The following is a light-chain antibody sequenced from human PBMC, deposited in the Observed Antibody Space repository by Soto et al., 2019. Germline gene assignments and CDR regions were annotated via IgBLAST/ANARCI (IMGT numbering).Light chain of an antibody. Sequence: QSVLTQPPSVSVAPGQKVNISCSGSSSNIGNDYVSWYQQVPGTAPKLLIYDNDKRPSGITDRISGSKSGTSATLGITGLQTGDEADYHCATWDNSLSSVIFGGGTKLTVL. J-gene: IGLJ2*01. CDR1: SSNIGNDY. V-gene: IGLV1-51*01. CDR2: DND. CDR3: ATWDNSLSSVI.